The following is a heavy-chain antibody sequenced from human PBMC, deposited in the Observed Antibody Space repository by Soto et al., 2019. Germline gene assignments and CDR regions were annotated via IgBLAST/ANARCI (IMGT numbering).Heavy chain of an antibody. Sequence: GGSLRLSCAASGFTFSSYSMNWVRQAPGKGLEWVSYISSSSSTIYHADSVKGRFTISRDNAKNPLYLQMNSLRDEDTAVYYCARHRTTVTSAFDYWGQGTLVTVSS. CDR2: ISSSSSTI. J-gene: IGHJ4*02. CDR3: ARHRTTVTSAFDY. D-gene: IGHD4-17*01. V-gene: IGHV3-48*02. CDR1: GFTFSSYS.